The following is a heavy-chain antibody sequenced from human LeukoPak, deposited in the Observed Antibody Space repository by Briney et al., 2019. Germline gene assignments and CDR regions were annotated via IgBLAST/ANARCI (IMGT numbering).Heavy chain of an antibody. CDR1: GGSITSGSYY. J-gene: IGHJ4*02. V-gene: IGHV4-61*02. D-gene: IGHD6-19*01. CDR2: IYTSGST. Sequence: PSETLSLTCTVSGGSITSGSYYWSWIRQPAGKGLEWIGRIYTSGSTNYNPSLKSRVTISVDTSKNQFSLKLSSVTAADTAVYYCARRGYSSGWYSTDYWGQGTLVTVSS. CDR3: ARRGYSSGWYSTDY.